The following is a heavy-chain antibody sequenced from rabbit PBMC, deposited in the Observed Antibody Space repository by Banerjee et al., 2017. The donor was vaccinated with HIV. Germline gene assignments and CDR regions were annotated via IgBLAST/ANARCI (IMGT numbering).Heavy chain of an antibody. V-gene: IGHV1S45*01. Sequence: QEQLVEYGGDLVQPEGSLTLTCKASGLDFSSSYWICWVRQAPGKGLEWIACIYVGSGGGTKYASWAKGRFTISKTSSTTVTLEMTSLTVADTATFFCGRAGDAGYGPYYFNLWGPGTLVTVS. CDR3: GRAGDAGYGPYYFNL. CDR2: IYVGSGGGT. CDR1: GLDFSSSYW. J-gene: IGHJ4*01. D-gene: IGHD4-2*01.